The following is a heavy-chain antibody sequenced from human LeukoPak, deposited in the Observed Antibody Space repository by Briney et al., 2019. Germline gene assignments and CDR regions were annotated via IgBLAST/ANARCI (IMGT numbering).Heavy chain of an antibody. Sequence: PGGSLRLSCAASGFTFSSYGMHWVRQAPGKGLEWVAFIRYDGSNKYYADSVKGRFTISRDNSKNTLYLQMNSLRAEDTAVYYCAKLWFGELSSYYMDVWGKGTTVTVSS. CDR3: AKLWFGELSSYYMDV. CDR2: IRYDGSNK. CDR1: GFTFSSYG. D-gene: IGHD3-10*01. V-gene: IGHV3-30*02. J-gene: IGHJ6*03.